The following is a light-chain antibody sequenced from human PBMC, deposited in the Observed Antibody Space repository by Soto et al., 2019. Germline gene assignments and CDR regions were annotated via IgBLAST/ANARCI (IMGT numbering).Light chain of an antibody. CDR2: GAS. CDR1: HSVSSSY. V-gene: IGKV3-20*01. Sequence: EIVLTQSPGTLSLSPGERATLSCRASHSVSSSYLAWYQQKPGQAPRLLIYGASSRATGIPDRFRGSGSGTDFTLSIRRLEPEDFAVYYCQQYGGSPPITFGQGTRLEIK. CDR3: QQYGGSPPIT. J-gene: IGKJ5*01.